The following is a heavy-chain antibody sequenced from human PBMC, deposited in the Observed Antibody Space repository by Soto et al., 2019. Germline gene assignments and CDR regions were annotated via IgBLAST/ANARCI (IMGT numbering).Heavy chain of an antibody. V-gene: IGHV3-13*01. J-gene: IGHJ6*03. CDR1: GFTFSSYD. D-gene: IGHD2-15*01. Sequence: PGGSLRLSCAASGFTFSSYDMHWVRQATGKGLEWVSAIGTAGDTYYPGSVKGRFTISRENAKNSLYLQMNSLRAGDTAVYYCARDGGYCSGGSCYLYMDVWGKGTTVTVSS. CDR3: ARDGGYCSGGSCYLYMDV. CDR2: IGTAGDT.